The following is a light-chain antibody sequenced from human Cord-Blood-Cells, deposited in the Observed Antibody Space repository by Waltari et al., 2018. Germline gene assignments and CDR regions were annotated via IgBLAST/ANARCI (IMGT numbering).Light chain of an antibody. CDR1: QSVSSN. V-gene: IGKV3-15*01. Sequence: EIVMTQSPATLSVSPGERATLSCRASQSVSSNLAWYQQQPGQAPRLLICGASTRATGIPARFSGSASTTDFTLIISSLQSEDFAFYYCQYYNNRPYTFGQGTKLEIK. CDR2: GAS. J-gene: IGKJ2*01. CDR3: QYYNNRPYT.